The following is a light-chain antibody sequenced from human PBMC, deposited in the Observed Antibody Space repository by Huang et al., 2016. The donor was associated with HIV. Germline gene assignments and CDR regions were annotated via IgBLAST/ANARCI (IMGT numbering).Light chain of an antibody. J-gene: IGKJ2*01. CDR1: QSLLQDKGNNY. V-gene: IGKV2-28*01. Sequence: DIVMTQSPLSLPVTPGEPASISCRSSQSLLQDKGNNYLDWYLQKPGQSPPHLIYMAFLRASGVPDRFSCSGSGTDFTLKISRVEAEDVGVYYCMQALQTPYTFGQGTKLEIK. CDR3: MQALQTPYT. CDR2: MAF.